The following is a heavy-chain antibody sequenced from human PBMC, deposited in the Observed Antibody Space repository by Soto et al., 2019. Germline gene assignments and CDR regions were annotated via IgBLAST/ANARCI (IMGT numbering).Heavy chain of an antibody. D-gene: IGHD5-12*01. CDR3: ARGKENSGYDWGLGAFDI. V-gene: IGHV1-69*02. CDR1: GGTFSSYT. J-gene: IGHJ3*02. Sequence: QVQLVQSGAEVKKPGSSVKVSCKASGGTFSSYTISWVRQAPGQGLEWMGRIIPILGIANYAQKFQGRVTITADXXTXTXXMELSSLRSEDTAVYYCARGKENSGYDWGLGAFDIWGQGTMVTVSS. CDR2: IIPILGIA.